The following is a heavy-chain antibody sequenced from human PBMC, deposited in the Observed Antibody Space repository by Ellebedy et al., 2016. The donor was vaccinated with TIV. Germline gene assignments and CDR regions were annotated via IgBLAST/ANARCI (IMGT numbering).Heavy chain of an antibody. CDR3: ARSRSSGWLHTPDY. J-gene: IGHJ4*02. Sequence: ASSVKVSCKASGYTFTSYFIHWVRQAPGQGPEWMGIINPSTGSTTYAQKLQGRVTMTRDTSKRTVYMELSSLRSEDTAVYFCARSRSSGWLHTPDYWGQGTLVTVSS. D-gene: IGHD6-19*01. CDR2: INPSTGST. CDR1: GYTFTSYF. V-gene: IGHV1-46*04.